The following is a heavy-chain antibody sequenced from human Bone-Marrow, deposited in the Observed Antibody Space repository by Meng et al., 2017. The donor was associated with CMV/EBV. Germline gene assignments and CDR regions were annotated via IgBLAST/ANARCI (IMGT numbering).Heavy chain of an antibody. J-gene: IGHJ4*02. Sequence: GGSLRLSCAASGFTFSSYAMHWVRQAPGKGLEWVAVISYDGSNKYYADSVKGRFTISRDNSKNTLYLQMNSLRAEDTAVYYCARDVAGQCLDYWGQGTLVTFSS. D-gene: IGHD5/OR15-5a*01. CDR3: ARDVAGQCLDY. CDR2: ISYDGSNK. V-gene: IGHV3-30-3*01. CDR1: GFTFSSYA.